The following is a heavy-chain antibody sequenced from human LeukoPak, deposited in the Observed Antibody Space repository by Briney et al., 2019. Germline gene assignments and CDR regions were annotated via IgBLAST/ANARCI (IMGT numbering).Heavy chain of an antibody. Sequence: GGSLRLSCAASGSTFSKMNWVRQAPGKGLEWVSYISSSGSTIYYADSVKGRFTISRDNAKNSLYLQMNSLRAEDTAVYYCARDQAMVRGVITVDYWGQGTLVTVSS. V-gene: IGHV3-48*03. CDR1: GSTFSK. J-gene: IGHJ4*02. D-gene: IGHD3-10*01. CDR2: ISSSGSTI. CDR3: ARDQAMVRGVITVDY.